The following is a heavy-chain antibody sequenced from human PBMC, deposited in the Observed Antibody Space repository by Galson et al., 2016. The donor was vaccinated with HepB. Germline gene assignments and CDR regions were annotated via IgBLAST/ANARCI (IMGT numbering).Heavy chain of an antibody. CDR3: ASGWWTGFDP. J-gene: IGHJ5*02. CDR1: GFILSSNS. V-gene: IGHV3-64*01. CDR2: ISSNGANT. Sequence: SLRLSCAASGFILSSNSMNWVRQAPGKGLEHIAVISSNGANTYYANSVKGRFTVSRDDAKNTLYLQMDSLRAEDMAVYYCASGWWTGFDPWGQGTLVTVSS. D-gene: IGHD6-19*01.